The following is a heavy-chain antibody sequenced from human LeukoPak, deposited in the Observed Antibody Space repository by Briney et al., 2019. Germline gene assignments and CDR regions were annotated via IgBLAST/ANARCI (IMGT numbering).Heavy chain of an antibody. V-gene: IGHV3-53*01. CDR2: IYSGGRT. J-gene: IGHJ3*02. CDR1: GFIVSSNY. Sequence: GGSLRLSCAASGFIVSSNYMSWVRQAPGEGLEWVSVIYSGGRTYYADSVKGRFTISRGNSRNALYLQMNSLRAEDTAVYYCARGLGRELDGAFDIWGQGTMVTVSS. D-gene: IGHD3-10*01. CDR3: ARGLGRELDGAFDI.